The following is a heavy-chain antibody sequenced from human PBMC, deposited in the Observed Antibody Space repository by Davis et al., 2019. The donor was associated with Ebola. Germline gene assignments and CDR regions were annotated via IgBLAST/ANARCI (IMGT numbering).Heavy chain of an antibody. CDR3: AKDRAAVADWYFGL. D-gene: IGHD6-19*01. Sequence: GESLKISCAASGFTFSSYAMSWVRQAPGKGLEWVSAIRDSDGRTYYAHSVKGRFTISRDNSENTLFLQMNSLRAEDTAVYYCAKDRAAVADWYFGLWGRGTLVTVSS. CDR2: IRDSDGRT. V-gene: IGHV3-23*01. CDR1: GFTFSSYA. J-gene: IGHJ2*01.